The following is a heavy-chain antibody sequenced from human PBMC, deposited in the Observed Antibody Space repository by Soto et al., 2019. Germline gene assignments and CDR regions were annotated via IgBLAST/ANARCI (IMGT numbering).Heavy chain of an antibody. V-gene: IGHV1-18*01. D-gene: IGHD3-3*01. Sequence: ASVKVSCKASGYTFTSYGISWVRQAPGQGLERMGWISAYNGNTNYAQKLQGRVTMTTDTSTSTAYMELRSLRSDDTAVYYCAREGDFWSGYMVEYYYYGMDVWGQGTTVTVSS. CDR2: ISAYNGNT. CDR3: AREGDFWSGYMVEYYYYGMDV. CDR1: GYTFTSYG. J-gene: IGHJ6*02.